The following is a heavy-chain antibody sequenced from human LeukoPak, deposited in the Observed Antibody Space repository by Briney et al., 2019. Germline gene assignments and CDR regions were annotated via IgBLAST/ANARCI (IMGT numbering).Heavy chain of an antibody. Sequence: GESLKISCKGSGYSFTSYWIGWVRQMPGKGLERMGIIYPGDSDTRYSPSFQGQVTISADKSISTAYLQWSSLKASDTAMYYCARHPVRGSGTGPFDYWGQGTLVTVSS. CDR1: GYSFTSYW. V-gene: IGHV5-51*01. CDR3: ARHPVRGSGTGPFDY. D-gene: IGHD2-8*02. CDR2: IYPGDSDT. J-gene: IGHJ4*02.